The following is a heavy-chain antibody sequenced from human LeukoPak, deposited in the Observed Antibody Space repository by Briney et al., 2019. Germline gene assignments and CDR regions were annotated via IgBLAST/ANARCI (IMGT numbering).Heavy chain of an antibody. CDR2: IYYSGST. D-gene: IGHD5-12*01. CDR3: ARGATTYYFDY. J-gene: IGHJ4*02. V-gene: IGHV4-30-4*08. Sequence: SETLSLTCTVSGGSISSGDYYWSWIREPPGKGLEWIGYIYYSGSTYYNPSLKSRVTISVDTSKNQFSLKLSSVTAADTAVYYCARGATTYYFDYWGQGTLVTVCS. CDR1: GGSISSGDYY.